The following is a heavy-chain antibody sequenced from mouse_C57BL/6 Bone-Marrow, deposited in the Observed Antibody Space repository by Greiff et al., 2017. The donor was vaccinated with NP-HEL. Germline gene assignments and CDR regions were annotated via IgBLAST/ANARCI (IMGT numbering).Heavy chain of an antibody. V-gene: IGHV1-15*01. CDR2: IDPETGGT. CDR3: TREVITQGEYYFDD. J-gene: IGHJ2*01. D-gene: IGHD1-1*01. Sequence: QVQLKESGAELVRPGASVTLSCKASGYTFTDYEMHWVKQTPVHGLEWIGAIDPETGGTAYNQKFKGKAILTADKSSSTAYMELRSLTSEDSAVYYCTREVITQGEYYFDDWGQGTTLTVSS. CDR1: GYTFTDYE.